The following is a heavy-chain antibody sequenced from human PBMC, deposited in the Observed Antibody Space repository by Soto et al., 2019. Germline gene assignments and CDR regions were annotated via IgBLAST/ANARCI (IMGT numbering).Heavy chain of an antibody. D-gene: IGHD5-12*01. CDR3: ARDHHRYSGYDYVDY. V-gene: IGHV3-11*05. CDR1: GFTFSDYY. CDR2: ISSSSYT. J-gene: IGHJ4*02. Sequence: GGSLRLSCVASGFTFSDYYMSWIRQAPGKGLEWVSYISSSSYTNYADSVKGRFTISRDNAKNSLYLQMNSLRAEDTAVYYCARDHHRYSGYDYVDYWGQGTLVNVS.